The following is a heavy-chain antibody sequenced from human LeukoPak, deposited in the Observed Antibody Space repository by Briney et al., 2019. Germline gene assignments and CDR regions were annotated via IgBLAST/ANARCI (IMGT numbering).Heavy chain of an antibody. D-gene: IGHD5-18*01. CDR2: IWYDESNT. CDR1: GFTFSGYG. J-gene: IGHJ4*02. V-gene: IGHV3-33*01. CDR3: ARDSYITAMAYDFDY. Sequence: PGRPRRLSCGASGFTFSGYGMHGFRQAPGKGLEGVAVIWYDESNTYYTPSLQGRVTISRDNSKNTLYLQMNSLRAEDTAVYYCARDSYITAMAYDFDYWGQGTPVTVSS.